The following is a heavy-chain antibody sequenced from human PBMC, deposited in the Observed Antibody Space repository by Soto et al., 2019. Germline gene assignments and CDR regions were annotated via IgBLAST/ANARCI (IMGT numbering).Heavy chain of an antibody. D-gene: IGHD1-26*01. CDR3: ARRRGESYYGLDY. CDR1: GYTFNNYD. J-gene: IGHJ4*02. V-gene: IGHV1-8*01. CDR2: MKGYSGNP. Sequence: QVQLLQSGAEVKKPGASVKISCKASGYTFNNYDINWVRQAPAQGLEWMGWMKGYSGNPLYAQNFQGRLPLTRDTSTNTAYLELTSLAYEDTAIYFCARRRGESYYGLDYWGQGTLVTVSS.